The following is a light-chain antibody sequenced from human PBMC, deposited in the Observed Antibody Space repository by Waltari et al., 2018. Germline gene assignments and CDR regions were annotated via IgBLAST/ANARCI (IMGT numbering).Light chain of an antibody. CDR3: SSYTSDYTYV. V-gene: IGLV2-14*03. J-gene: IGLJ1*01. CDR2: NVS. CDR1: SSDVGGFYF. Sequence: QSALTQPASVSGSPGQSITISCTGTSSDVGGFYFVSWYQQHPAKAPKLIISNVSRRPSGVSSRFSGSKSGNRASLTISGLQAEDEATYYCSSYTSDYTYVFGTGTEVTVV.